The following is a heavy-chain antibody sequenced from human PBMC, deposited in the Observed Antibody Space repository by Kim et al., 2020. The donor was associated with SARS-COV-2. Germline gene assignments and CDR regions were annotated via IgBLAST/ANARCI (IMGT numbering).Heavy chain of an antibody. J-gene: IGHJ4*02. CDR2: FYGSSTT. CDR3: ATSPPTNYVYFDH. V-gene: IGHV3-53*01. D-gene: IGHD2-8*01. Sequence: GGSLRLSCAASGFTVSRNYMSWVRQAPGKGLEWVSVFYGSSTTYYSDSVKGRFTTSRDNSKNTLYLQMNSLRAEDTAVYYCATSPPTNYVYFDHWGQGT. CDR1: GFTVSRNY.